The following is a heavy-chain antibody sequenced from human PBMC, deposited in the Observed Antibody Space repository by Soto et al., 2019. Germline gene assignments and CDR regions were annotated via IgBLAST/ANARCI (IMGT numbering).Heavy chain of an antibody. CDR1: GFTFSSYG. J-gene: IGHJ4*02. CDR2: ISYDGSNK. V-gene: IGHV3-30*18. Sequence: QVQLVESGGGVVQPGRSLRLSCAASGFTFSSYGMHWVRQAPGKGLEWVAVISYDGSNKYYADSVKGRFTISRDNSKNTLYLQMNSLRAEDTAVYYCAKDRVGESGYDFVFYFDYWGQGTLVTVSS. CDR3: AKDRVGESGYDFVFYFDY. D-gene: IGHD5-12*01.